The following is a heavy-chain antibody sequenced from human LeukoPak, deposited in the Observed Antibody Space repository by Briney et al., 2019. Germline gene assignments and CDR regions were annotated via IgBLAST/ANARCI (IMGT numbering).Heavy chain of an antibody. V-gene: IGHV4-39*01. Sequence: SETLCLTCTASGGTISSSSYNWGRIRPPPGQGLVWIVSSYCGGSTYYNSSLKSLASITVYSSKNQFSLVISSVTAANAAAYSCARRRRAGWFDPWGQGTLVTVSS. CDR2: SYCGGST. J-gene: IGHJ5*02. CDR3: ARRRRAGWFDP. CDR1: GGTISSSSYN.